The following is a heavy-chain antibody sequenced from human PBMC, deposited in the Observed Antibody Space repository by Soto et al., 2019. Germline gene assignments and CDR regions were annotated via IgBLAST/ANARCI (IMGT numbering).Heavy chain of an antibody. V-gene: IGHV4-61*01. Sequence: PSETLSLTCTVSGGSVSSGSYYWSWIRQPPGKGLEWIGYIYYSGSTNYNPSLKSRVTISVDTSKNQFSLKLSSVTAADTAVYYCARDFGVWIYVGDPRGGMDVWGQGTTVTVSS. CDR1: GGSVSSGSYY. D-gene: IGHD1-7*01. J-gene: IGHJ6*02. CDR2: IYYSGST. CDR3: ARDFGVWIYVGDPRGGMDV.